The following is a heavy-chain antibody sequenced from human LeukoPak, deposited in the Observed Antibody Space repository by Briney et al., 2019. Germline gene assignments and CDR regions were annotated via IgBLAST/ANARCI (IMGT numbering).Heavy chain of an antibody. J-gene: IGHJ4*02. Sequence: SGGSLRLSCAAYGFTFSSYAVSWVRQGPGTGMEFVASIIYSGGATYYADSVKGRFTISRDNSKNTLYLQMNSLRAEDTALYYCAKDGLYYDGSEHVYYFDSWGQGTLVTVSS. CDR1: GFTFSSYA. CDR2: IIYSGGAT. CDR3: AKDGLYYDGSEHVYYFDS. D-gene: IGHD3-22*01. V-gene: IGHV3-23*01.